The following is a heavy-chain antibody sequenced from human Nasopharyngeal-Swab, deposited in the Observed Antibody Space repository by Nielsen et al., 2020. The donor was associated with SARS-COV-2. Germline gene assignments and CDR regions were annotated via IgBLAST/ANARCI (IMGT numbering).Heavy chain of an antibody. CDR1: GFTFSSYS. D-gene: IGHD1-26*01. V-gene: IGHV3-21*01. J-gene: IGHJ6*02. CDR3: ARAKASGSLKYYGMDV. CDR2: ISNSSSYI. Sequence: GGSLRLSCAASGFTFSSYSMNWVRQAPGKGLEWVSSISNSSSYIYYADSVKGRFTISRDNAKNSLYLQMNSLRAEDTAVYYCARAKASGSLKYYGMDVWGQGTTVTVSS.